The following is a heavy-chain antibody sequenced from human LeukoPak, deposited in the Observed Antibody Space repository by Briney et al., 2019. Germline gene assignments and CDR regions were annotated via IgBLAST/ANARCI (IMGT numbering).Heavy chain of an antibody. CDR2: INHSGST. CDR3: ARQGLADAFDI. V-gene: IGHV4-34*01. D-gene: IGHD3-22*01. CDR1: GGSFSGYY. Sequence: SETLSLTCAVYGGSFSGYYWSWIRQPPGKGLEWIGEINHSGSTNYNPSLKSRVTISVDTSKNQFSLKLSSVTAADTAVYYCARQGLADAFDIWGQGTMVTVSS. J-gene: IGHJ3*02.